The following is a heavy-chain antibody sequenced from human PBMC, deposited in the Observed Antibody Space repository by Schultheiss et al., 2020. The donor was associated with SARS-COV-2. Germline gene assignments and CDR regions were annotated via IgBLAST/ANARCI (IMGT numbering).Heavy chain of an antibody. CDR1: GFTFSDYY. CDR2: ISSSSSYT. J-gene: IGHJ2*01. Sequence: GGSLRLSCAASGFTFSDYYMSWIRQAPGKGLEWVSYISSSSSYTNYADSVKGRFTISRDNSKNTLYLQMNSLRAEDTAVYYCARGVRKKQQLVQWYFDLWGRGTLVTVSS. V-gene: IGHV3-11*06. D-gene: IGHD6-13*01. CDR3: ARGVRKKQQLVQWYFDL.